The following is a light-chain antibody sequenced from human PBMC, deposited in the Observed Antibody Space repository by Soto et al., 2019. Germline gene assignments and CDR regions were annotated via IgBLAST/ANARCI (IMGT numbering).Light chain of an antibody. CDR3: QKHNAAPLT. CDR1: QGISSY. Sequence: IRMTQSPSSFSASTGDRVTITCRASQGISSYLAWYQQKPGKVPKLLIYTSSTLQSGVPSRFSGSGSGTDFTLTISNLQPEDVATYYCQKHNAAPLTFGGGTKVDI. J-gene: IGKJ4*01. V-gene: IGKV1-27*01. CDR2: TSS.